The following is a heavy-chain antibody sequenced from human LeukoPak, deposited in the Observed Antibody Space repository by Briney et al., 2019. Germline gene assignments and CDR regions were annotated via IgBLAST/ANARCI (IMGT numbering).Heavy chain of an antibody. CDR1: GYTFTGYY. CDR3: ARDDSSGYSTPV. J-gene: IGHJ6*01. Sequence: ASVKVSCKASGYTFTGYYMHWVRQAPGQGLEWMGWINPNSGGTSYAQKFQGRVTMTRDTSISTAYMELSRPRSDDTAVYYCARDDSSGYSTPVWGQGTTVTVSS. D-gene: IGHD3-22*01. CDR2: INPNSGGT. V-gene: IGHV1-2*02.